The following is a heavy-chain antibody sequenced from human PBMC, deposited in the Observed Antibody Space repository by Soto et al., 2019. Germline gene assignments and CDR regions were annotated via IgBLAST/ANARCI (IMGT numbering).Heavy chain of an antibody. CDR1: GLTFSGSA. CDR2: IRSKANSYAT. V-gene: IGHV3-73*02. D-gene: IGHD3-10*01. CDR3: SSAGSGKTNDY. Sequence: EVQVVESGGGLVQPGGSLKLSCAASGLTFSGSAMHWVRQASGKGLEWVGRIRSKANSYATAYAASVKGRFTITRDDSKNTAYLKRNSLKTEDTAVYYCSSAGSGKTNDYWGQGTLVTVSS. J-gene: IGHJ4*02.